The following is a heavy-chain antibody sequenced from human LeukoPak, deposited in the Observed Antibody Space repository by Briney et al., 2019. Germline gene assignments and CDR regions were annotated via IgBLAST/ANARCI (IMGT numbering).Heavy chain of an antibody. J-gene: IGHJ4*02. V-gene: IGHV3-23*01. Sequence: TGGSLRLSCAASGFTFSRSAMSWVRQAPGKGLECVSAISAGGETTYYADSLKGRFTISRDNSKSILYLQMNSLRADDTALYCCAKSAWFGDGPGGDFWGQGILVTVSS. CDR1: GFTFSRSA. D-gene: IGHD3-10*01. CDR2: ISAGGETT. CDR3: AKSAWFGDGPGGDF.